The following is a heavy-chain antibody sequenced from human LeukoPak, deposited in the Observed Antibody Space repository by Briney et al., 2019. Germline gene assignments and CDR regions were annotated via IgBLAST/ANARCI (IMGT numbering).Heavy chain of an antibody. D-gene: IGHD3-10*01. CDR2: INPNSGGT. CDR1: GYTFTGYY. J-gene: IGHJ5*02. V-gene: IGHV1-2*02. CDR3: AKDSITIIRGVWFDP. Sequence: ASVKVSCKASGYTFTGYYIHWVRQAPGQGLEWMGWINPNSGGTNYAQKFQGRVTMTRDTSISTAYMELSRLRSDDTAVYYCAKDSITIIRGVWFDPWGQGTLVTVSS.